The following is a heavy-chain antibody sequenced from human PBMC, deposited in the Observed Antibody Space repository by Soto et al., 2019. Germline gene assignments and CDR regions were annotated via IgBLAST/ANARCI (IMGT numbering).Heavy chain of an antibody. Sequence: QVPLVQSGAEVKKPGSSVKVSCKTSGVSFNNNGIGWVRQAPGHGLEWMGGVSPPFRTSNYARKFQGRISITADASTGTVNMELSSLTSEDTAQYYCARVLYYGSGSSYPYGMDVWCQGTTVTVSS. V-gene: IGHV1-69*01. CDR2: VSPPFRTS. CDR3: ARVLYYGSGSSYPYGMDV. CDR1: GVSFNNNG. D-gene: IGHD3-10*01. J-gene: IGHJ6*02.